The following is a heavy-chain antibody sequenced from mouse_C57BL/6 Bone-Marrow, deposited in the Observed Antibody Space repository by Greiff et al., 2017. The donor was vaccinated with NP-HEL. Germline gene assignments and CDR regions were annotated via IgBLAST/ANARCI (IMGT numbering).Heavy chain of an antibody. J-gene: IGHJ4*01. CDR1: GYTFTSYW. CDR3: ALTTVAPYYAMDY. Sequence: VQLHQPGAELVRPGSSVKLSCKASGYTFTSYWMHWVKQRPIQGLEWIGNIDPSDSEPHYNQKFKDKATLTVDKSSSTAYMQLSSLTSEDSAFYYCALTTVAPYYAMDYWGQGTSVTVSS. V-gene: IGHV1-52*01. D-gene: IGHD1-1*01. CDR2: IDPSDSEP.